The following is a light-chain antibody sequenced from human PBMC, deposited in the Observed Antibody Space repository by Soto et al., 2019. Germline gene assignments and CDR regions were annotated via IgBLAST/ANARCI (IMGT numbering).Light chain of an antibody. V-gene: IGKV1-5*03. Sequence: EIVMAQSPSTLSASRGDSDTIPWRASQSISSCLAWYQQKPGKAPKLLIYKASSLGSGVPSRFSGSGSGTEFTLTISSLQPDDFATYYCQQYNSYSCTFGQGTKVDIK. CDR2: KAS. CDR3: QQYNSYSCT. CDR1: QSISSC. J-gene: IGKJ1*01.